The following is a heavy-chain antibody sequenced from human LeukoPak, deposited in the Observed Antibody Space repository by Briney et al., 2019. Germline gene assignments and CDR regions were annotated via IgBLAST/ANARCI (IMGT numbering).Heavy chain of an antibody. Sequence: PSETLSLTCIVSMDSITGNQWSWVRQSPGKRLEWIGYTYSSGTTKYDPSLKSRVTISVDTSKNQFSLRLTSVTAADTAVYYCARAHCTATSCHHFDYWGQGALVTVSS. V-gene: IGHV4-59*01. CDR3: ARAHCTATSCHHFDY. CDR2: TYSSGTT. J-gene: IGHJ4*02. D-gene: IGHD2-2*01. CDR1: MDSITGNQ.